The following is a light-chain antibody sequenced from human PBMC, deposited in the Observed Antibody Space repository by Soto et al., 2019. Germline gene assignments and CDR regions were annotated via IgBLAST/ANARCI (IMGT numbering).Light chain of an antibody. CDR2: GAS. J-gene: IGKJ1*01. Sequence: EIVLTQSPGTLSLSPGERATLSCRASQSVSSSYLAWYQQKPGQAPRLLIYGASSRATGIPDRFSGSGSGTDFPLTISRLGPEDFAVYYCQQYGSSPQTFGQGTKGEIK. CDR1: QSVSSSY. V-gene: IGKV3-20*01. CDR3: QQYGSSPQT.